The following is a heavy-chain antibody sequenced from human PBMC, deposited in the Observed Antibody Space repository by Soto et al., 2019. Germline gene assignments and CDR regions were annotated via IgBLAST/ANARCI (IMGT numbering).Heavy chain of an antibody. J-gene: IGHJ6*02. CDR3: ATEILNDGMDV. CDR2: MYYMGST. CDR1: GGSISSGDYY. V-gene: IGHV4-30-4*01. Sequence: PSETLSLTCTVSGGSISSGDYYWSWIRQPPGNGLEWIGYMYYMGSTYYNPSLKSRVTISVYTSKNQFSLKLSSVTAADTAVYYCATEILNDGMDVWGPLTTVTVSS.